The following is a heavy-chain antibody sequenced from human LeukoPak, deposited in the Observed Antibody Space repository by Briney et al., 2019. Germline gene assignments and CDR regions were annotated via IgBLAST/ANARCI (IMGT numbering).Heavy chain of an antibody. CDR2: FYYSGST. CDR3: ARGRRDGYNLEYFDK. Sequence: PSETLSLTCTVSGGSISSSSYYWGWIRQPPGKGLQWIGSFYYSGSTYYNPSLKSRVTIYVDTSKNQFSLKLSSVTAADTAVYYCARGRRDGYNLEYFDKWGQGTLVTVSS. J-gene: IGHJ4*02. CDR1: GGSISSSSYY. D-gene: IGHD5-24*01. V-gene: IGHV4-39*01.